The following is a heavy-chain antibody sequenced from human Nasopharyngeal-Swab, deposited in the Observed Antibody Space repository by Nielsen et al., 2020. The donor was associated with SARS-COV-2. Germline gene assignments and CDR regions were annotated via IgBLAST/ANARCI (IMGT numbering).Heavy chain of an antibody. Sequence: GESLKISCAASGFTFSSYSMNWVRQAPGKGLECDSYISSSSSTIYYADSVKGRFTISRDNAKNSLYLQMSSLRDEDTALYYCARGISYYDILTGYYGRGAYYFDYWGQGTLVTVSS. J-gene: IGHJ4*02. CDR1: GFTFSSYS. CDR2: ISSSSSTI. V-gene: IGHV3-48*02. CDR3: ARGISYYDILTGYYGRGAYYFDY. D-gene: IGHD3-9*01.